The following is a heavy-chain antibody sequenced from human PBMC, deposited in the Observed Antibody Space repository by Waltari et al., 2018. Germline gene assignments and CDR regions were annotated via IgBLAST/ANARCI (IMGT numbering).Heavy chain of an antibody. Sequence: QVLLVQSGAEVKKPGASVKVSCKASGYTFTGYYVHWVRQAPGQGLEWMGWINPNSRVRNYAQKFQGRVTMTTDSSITTAYMELSRLTSDDTAIYYCARSRDGYNSEVDHWGQGTLVTVSS. J-gene: IGHJ4*02. V-gene: IGHV1-2*02. D-gene: IGHD5-12*01. CDR3: ARSRDGYNSEVDH. CDR1: GYTFTGYY. CDR2: INPNSRVR.